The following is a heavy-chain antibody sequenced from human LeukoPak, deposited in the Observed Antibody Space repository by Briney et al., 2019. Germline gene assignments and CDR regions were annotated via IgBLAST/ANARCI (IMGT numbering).Heavy chain of an antibody. V-gene: IGHV1-2*02. J-gene: IGHJ5*01. CDR1: GYTFTGYY. CDR2: INPNSGGT. D-gene: IGHD1-7*01. CDR3: ATSGTNWNYVCNICFDS. Sequence: ASVKVSCKASGYTFTGYYMHWVRQAPGQGLEWMGWINPNSGGTNYAQKFQGRVTMTRDTSISTAYMELSRLRSDDTAVYYCATSGTNWNYVCNICFDSWGQGTRVTAS.